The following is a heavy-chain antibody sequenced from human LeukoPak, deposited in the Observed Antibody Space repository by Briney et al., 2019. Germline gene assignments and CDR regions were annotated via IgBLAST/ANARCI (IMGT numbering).Heavy chain of an antibody. CDR1: GFTFSTYW. CDR2: INSDGTRT. Sequence: QAGGSLRLSCAASGFTFSTYWMHWVRQAPGKGLVWVSRINSDGTRTSYADSVKGRFTISRDNAKNTLYLEMSSLRAEDTAVYYCVRDLSWLADYWGQGTLVTVSS. J-gene: IGHJ4*02. CDR3: VRDLSWLADY. D-gene: IGHD6-19*01. V-gene: IGHV3-74*01.